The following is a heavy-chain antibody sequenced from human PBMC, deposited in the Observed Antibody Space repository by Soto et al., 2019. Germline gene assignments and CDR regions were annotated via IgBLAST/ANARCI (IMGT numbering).Heavy chain of an antibody. CDR1: GFTFSSYG. V-gene: IGHV3-30*18. J-gene: IGHJ4*02. CDR3: ANFRDSPRSCWFDY. Sequence: QVQLVESGGGVVQPGRSLRLSCAASGFTFSSYGMHWVRQAPGKGLEWVAVISYDGSNKYYADSVKGRFTISRDNSKNTLYLQMNSLRAEDTAVYYCANFRDSPRSCWFDYWGQGTLVTVSS. CDR2: ISYDGSNK. D-gene: IGHD6-13*01.